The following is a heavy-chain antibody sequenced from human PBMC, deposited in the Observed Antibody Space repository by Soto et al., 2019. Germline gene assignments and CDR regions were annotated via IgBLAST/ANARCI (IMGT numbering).Heavy chain of an antibody. Sequence: ASVKVSCKASGYTFTSYDINWVRQATGQGLEWMGWMNPNSGNTGYAQKFQGRVTMTRNTSISTAYMELSSLRSEDTAVYYCARPTPYYDFWSGYYTGAGPYYYYGMDVWGQGTTVTVSS. J-gene: IGHJ6*02. D-gene: IGHD3-3*01. CDR1: GYTFTSYD. CDR3: ARPTPYYDFWSGYYTGAGPYYYYGMDV. V-gene: IGHV1-8*01. CDR2: MNPNSGNT.